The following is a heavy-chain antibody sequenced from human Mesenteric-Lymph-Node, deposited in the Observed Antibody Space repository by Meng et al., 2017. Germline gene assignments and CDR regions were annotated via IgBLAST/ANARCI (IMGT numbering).Heavy chain of an antibody. CDR1: GFTFSSYA. CDR3: NFDF. CDR2: ISGSGGNT. Sequence: GGSLRLSCAASGFTFSSYALTWVRQAPGEGLEWVSAISGSGGNTYYADSVKGRFTVSRDNSRNSLYLQMNSLRVEDTAVYYCNFDFWGQGTLVTVSS. V-gene: IGHV3-23*01. J-gene: IGHJ4*02.